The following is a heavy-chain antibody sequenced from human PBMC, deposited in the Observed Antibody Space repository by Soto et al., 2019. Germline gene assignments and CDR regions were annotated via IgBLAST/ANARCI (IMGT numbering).Heavy chain of an antibody. Sequence: EVQLVESGGGLVQPGGSLRLSCAASGFTFSSYWMSWVRQAPGKGLEWVANIKQDGSEKYHVDSVKGRFTISRDNAKNSLYLQMNSLRAEDTAVYYCAGATYYDFWSGPKYWGQGTLVTVSS. CDR3: AGATYYDFWSGPKY. J-gene: IGHJ4*02. V-gene: IGHV3-7*03. CDR2: IKQDGSEK. CDR1: GFTFSSYW. D-gene: IGHD3-3*01.